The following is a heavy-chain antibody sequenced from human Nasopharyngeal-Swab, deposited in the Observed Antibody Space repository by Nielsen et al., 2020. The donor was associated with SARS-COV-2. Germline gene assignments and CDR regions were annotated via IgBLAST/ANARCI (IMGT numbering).Heavy chain of an antibody. J-gene: IGHJ4*02. V-gene: IGHV4-39*01. CDR2: MSYSGVT. D-gene: IGHD3-22*01. CDR3: ARHSRVTTVVVVTLFDF. Sequence: PGKGLEWIGSMSYSGVTFYNPSLRNRVTLSEDTSKNLLSLKLDSVTAADTALYYCARHSRVTTVVVVTLFDFWGQGIQVTVSS.